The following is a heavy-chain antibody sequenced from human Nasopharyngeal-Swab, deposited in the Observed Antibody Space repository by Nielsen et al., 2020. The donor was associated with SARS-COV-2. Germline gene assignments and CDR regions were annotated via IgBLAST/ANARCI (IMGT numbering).Heavy chain of an antibody. CDR2: ISSSSSYI. D-gene: IGHD6-19*01. CDR1: GFSFSSYS. CDR3: ASGGSSGWYTDY. Sequence: GGSLRLSCAASGFSFSSYSMNWVRQPQGKGLEWVSSISSSSSYIYYADSVKGRFTISRDNAKNSLYLQMNSLGAEDTAVYYCASGGSSGWYTDYWGQGTLVTVSS. J-gene: IGHJ4*02. V-gene: IGHV3-21*01.